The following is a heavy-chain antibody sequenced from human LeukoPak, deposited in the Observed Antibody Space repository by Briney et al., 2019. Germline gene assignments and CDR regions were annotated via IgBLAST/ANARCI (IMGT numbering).Heavy chain of an antibody. V-gene: IGHV3-23*01. CDR2: IRDRGDNT. Sequence: GGSLRLSCAASGFTFSIYAMSWVRQAPGKGLEWVSVIRDRGDNTYYTAAVKGRFTISRDNSKKTLHLQMNSLRAEVTAMYYCAKHGYNSGVYDAFEIWGQGTRVTVSS. CDR1: GFTFSIYA. J-gene: IGHJ3*02. CDR3: AKHGYNSGVYDAFEI. D-gene: IGHD6-19*01.